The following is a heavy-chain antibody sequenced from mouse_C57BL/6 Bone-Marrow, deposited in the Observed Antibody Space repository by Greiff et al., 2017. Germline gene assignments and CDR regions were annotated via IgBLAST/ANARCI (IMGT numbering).Heavy chain of an antibody. J-gene: IGHJ3*01. D-gene: IGHD1-1*01. CDR2: ISSGGSYT. V-gene: IGHV5-6*02. CDR1: GFTFSSYG. Sequence: EVKLVESGGDLVKPGGSLKLSCAASGFTFSSYGMSWVRQTPDKRLEWVATISSGGSYTYYPDSVKGRFTISRDNAKNTLYLQMSSLKSEDTAMYCCARDYYGSWFAYWGQGTLVTVSA. CDR3: ARDYYGSWFAY.